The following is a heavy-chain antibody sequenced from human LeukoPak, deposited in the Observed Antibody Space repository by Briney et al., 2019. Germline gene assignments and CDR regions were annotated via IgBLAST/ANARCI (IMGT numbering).Heavy chain of an antibody. D-gene: IGHD3-22*01. CDR1: GFIFSDYT. CDR2: ISYDGRNK. Sequence: GGSLRLACAASGFIFSDYTLHWVRQAPGKGLEWMAVISYDGRNKYYADSVRGRFTISRDNSKNTLFLQMNSLRAEDTAVYYCARATYYYDSSGYYRGDYFDYWGQGTLVTVFS. CDR3: ARATYYYDSSGYYRGDYFDY. J-gene: IGHJ4*02. V-gene: IGHV3-30*01.